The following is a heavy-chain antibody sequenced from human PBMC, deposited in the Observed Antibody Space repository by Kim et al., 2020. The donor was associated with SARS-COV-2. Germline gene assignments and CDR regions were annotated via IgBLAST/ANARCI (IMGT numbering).Heavy chain of an antibody. CDR3: SRDISPATSGTCYDAFDI. CDR1: GFSFSSYW. Sequence: GGSLRLSCAASGFSFSSYWMIWARQAPGKGLEWVANIKRDGTTKNYDDSVKGRFTISRDNANNLLYLQMDSLTADDTAVYYCSRDISPATSGTCYDAFDIWGQGTRVTVSS. CDR2: IKRDGTTK. J-gene: IGHJ3*02. V-gene: IGHV3-7*01. D-gene: IGHD3-10*01.